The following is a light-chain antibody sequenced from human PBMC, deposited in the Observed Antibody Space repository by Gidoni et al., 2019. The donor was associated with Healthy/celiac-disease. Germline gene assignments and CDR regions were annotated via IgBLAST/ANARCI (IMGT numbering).Light chain of an antibody. CDR2: QDN. J-gene: IGLJ2*01. CDR1: KLGDKY. CDR3: QAWDSSTAV. V-gene: IGLV3-1*01. Sequence: SYELTQPPSVSVSPGQTASIPCSGDKLGDKYACWYQQKAGQSPVLVIYQDNKRPSGIPERFSGSNSGNTATLTISGAQAMDDADYYCQAWDSSTAVFGGGTKLTV.